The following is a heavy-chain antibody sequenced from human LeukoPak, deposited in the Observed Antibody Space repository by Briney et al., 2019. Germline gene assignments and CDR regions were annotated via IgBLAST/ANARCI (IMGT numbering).Heavy chain of an antibody. Sequence: GGSLRLSCAASGFTFSSYWMHWVRQAPGKGLVWVSRINSDGSSTSYADSVKGRFTISRDNAKNTLYLQMNSLRAEDTAVYYCARGYAGSYCGGDCYPPYDYWGQGTLVTVSS. D-gene: IGHD2-21*02. CDR3: ARGYAGSYCGGDCYPPYDY. V-gene: IGHV3-74*01. J-gene: IGHJ4*02. CDR2: INSDGSST. CDR1: GFTFSSYW.